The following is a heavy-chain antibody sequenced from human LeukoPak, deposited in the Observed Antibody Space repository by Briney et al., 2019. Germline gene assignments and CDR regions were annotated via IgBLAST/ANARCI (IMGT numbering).Heavy chain of an antibody. CDR3: ASSPEAATSEYFQH. Sequence: GGSLRLSCAASGFTFSSYAMSWVRQAPGKGLEWVSAISGSGGSTYYADSVKGRFTISRDNSKNTLYPQMNSLRAEDTAVYYCASSPEAATSEYFQHWGQGTLVTVSS. CDR2: ISGSGGST. J-gene: IGHJ1*01. D-gene: IGHD1-14*01. CDR1: GFTFSSYA. V-gene: IGHV3-23*01.